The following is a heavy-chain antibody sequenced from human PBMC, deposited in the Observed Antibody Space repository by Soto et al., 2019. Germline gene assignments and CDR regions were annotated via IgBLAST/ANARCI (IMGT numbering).Heavy chain of an antibody. Sequence: SVKVSCKASGGTFSSYAISWVRQAPGQGLEWMGGIIPIFGTANYAQKFQGRVTITADESTSTAYMELSSLRSEDTAVYYCARFYHDYLWVSYHPTIYSYYGRDVCCQVT. CDR1: GGTFSSYA. D-gene: IGHD3-16*02. CDR3: ARFYHDYLWVSYHPTIYSYYGRDV. J-gene: IGHJ6*02. CDR2: IIPIFGTA. V-gene: IGHV1-69*13.